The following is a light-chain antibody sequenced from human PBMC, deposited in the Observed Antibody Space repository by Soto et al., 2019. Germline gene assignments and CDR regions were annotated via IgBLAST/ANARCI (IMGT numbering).Light chain of an antibody. CDR1: QDISNY. CDR3: QKYNGAPPET. V-gene: IGKV1-27*01. J-gene: IGKJ3*01. Sequence: DIQMTQSPSSLSATVGDRVTITCRASQDISNYLAWHQQKPGKVPKLLIYAASTLQPGVPSRFSGSGSGTDFTLTICSLQPEDVATYYCQKYNGAPPETFGPGTKVAIK. CDR2: AAS.